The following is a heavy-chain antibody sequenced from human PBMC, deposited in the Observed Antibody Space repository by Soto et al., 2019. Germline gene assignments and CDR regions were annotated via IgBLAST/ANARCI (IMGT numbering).Heavy chain of an antibody. D-gene: IGHD3-10*01. CDR1: GFRSSYHY. V-gene: IGHV3-11*01. CDR2: ISGGGSTT. CDR3: AGDPYYYGSAF. Sequence: PGGSLRLSWAASGFRSSYHYMTWIRQAPGKGLEWVSKISGGGSTTHYADSVKGRFTVSRDNRKNSVYLQMNSLRAEDTAVYYCAGDPYYYGSAFWGQGTLVTVSS. J-gene: IGHJ4*02.